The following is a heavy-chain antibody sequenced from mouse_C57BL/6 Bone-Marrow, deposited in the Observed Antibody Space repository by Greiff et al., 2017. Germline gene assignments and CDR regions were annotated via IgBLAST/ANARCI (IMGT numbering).Heavy chain of an antibody. J-gene: IGHJ4*01. Sequence: QVQLQQSGAELARPGASVKLSCKASGYTFTSYGISWVKQRTGQGLEWIGEIYPRSGNTYYNEKFKGKATLTADKSSSTAYMELRSLTSEDSAVYFCAKRGIFITTVVATYYYAMDYWGQGTSVTVSS. CDR2: IYPRSGNT. CDR3: AKRGIFITTVVATYYYAMDY. CDR1: GYTFTSYG. V-gene: IGHV1-81*01. D-gene: IGHD1-1*01.